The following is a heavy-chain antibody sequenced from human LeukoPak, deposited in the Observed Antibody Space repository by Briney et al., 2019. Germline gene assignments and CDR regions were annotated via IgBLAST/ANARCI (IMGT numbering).Heavy chain of an antibody. CDR1: GFTFGDYA. V-gene: IGHV3-49*03. D-gene: IGHD3-9*01. J-gene: IGHJ4*02. Sequence: GGSLRLSCTASGFTFGDYAMSWFRQAPGKGLEWVGFIRSKAYGGTKEYAASVKGRFTISRDDSKSIAYLQMNSLKTEDTAVYYCTRADILTGYCFDYWGQGTLVTVSS. CDR2: IRSKAYGGTK. CDR3: TRADILTGYCFDY.